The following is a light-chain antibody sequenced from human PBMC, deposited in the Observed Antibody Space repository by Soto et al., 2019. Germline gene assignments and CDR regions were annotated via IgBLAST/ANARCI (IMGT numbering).Light chain of an antibody. CDR3: CSYAGTFRGV. V-gene: IGLV2-11*01. CDR2: DVT. Sequence: QSALTQPRSVSGSPGQSVTISCTGTSSDVGGYNYVSWYQQHPGNAPKLMIYDVTKRPSGVPDRFSGSKSGNTASLTISGLQAEDEADYYCCSYAGTFRGVFGEGTKLTVL. CDR1: SSDVGGYNY. J-gene: IGLJ2*01.